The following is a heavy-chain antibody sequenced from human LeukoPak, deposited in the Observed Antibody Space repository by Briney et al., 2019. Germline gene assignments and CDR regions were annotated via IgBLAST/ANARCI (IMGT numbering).Heavy chain of an antibody. CDR1: GYTFTSYD. D-gene: IGHD6-6*01. J-gene: IGHJ1*01. CDR3: ARGLLYSPAAKQLARVGYFQH. CDR2: MNPNSGNT. Sequence: ASVKVSCKASGYTFTSYDINWVRQATGQGLEWMGWMNPNSGNTGYAQKFQGRVTITRNTSISTAYMELSSLRSEDTAVYYCARGLLYSPAAKQLARVGYFQHWGQGTLVTVSS. V-gene: IGHV1-8*03.